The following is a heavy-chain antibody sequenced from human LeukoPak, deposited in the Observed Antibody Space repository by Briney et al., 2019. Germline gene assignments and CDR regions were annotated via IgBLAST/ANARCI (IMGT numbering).Heavy chain of an antibody. Sequence: PGGSLRLSCAASGFTFSSYWMSWVRQAPGKGLERVANIKQDGSEKYYVDSVKGRFTISRDNAKNSLYLQMNSLRAEDTAVYYCARDRRYCSGGSCYYYFDYWGQGTLVTVSS. CDR2: IKQDGSEK. D-gene: IGHD2-15*01. V-gene: IGHV3-7*01. CDR3: ARDRRYCSGGSCYYYFDY. CDR1: GFTFSSYW. J-gene: IGHJ4*02.